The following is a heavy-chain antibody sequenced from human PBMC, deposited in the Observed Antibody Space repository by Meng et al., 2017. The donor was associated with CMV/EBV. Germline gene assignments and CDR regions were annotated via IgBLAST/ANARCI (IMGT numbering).Heavy chain of an antibody. CDR3: ARGGDSWYSDY. D-gene: IGHD1-26*01. J-gene: IGHJ4*02. V-gene: IGHV1-69*01. Sequence: AELRNPGSPVTVSRKTSGGTFRPFAISWVRQAPGEGLEWMGGIIPVFETANYAERFQDRVTITADDSTTTAYMELSSLRADDTALYFCARGGDSWYSDYWGQGTLVTVSS. CDR2: IIPVFETA. CDR1: GGTFRPFA.